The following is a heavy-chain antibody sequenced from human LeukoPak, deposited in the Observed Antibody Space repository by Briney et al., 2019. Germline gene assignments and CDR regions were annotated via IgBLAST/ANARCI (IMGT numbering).Heavy chain of an antibody. CDR3: AKVAASSISDYGGYYFDY. Sequence: GGSLRLSCAASGFTFGSYSMNWVRQAPGKGLEWVSYISSSSSTIYYADSVKGRFTISRDNSKNTLYLQMNSLRAEDTAVYYCAKVAASSISDYGGYYFDYWGQGTLVTVSS. D-gene: IGHD4-17*01. CDR1: GFTFGSYS. J-gene: IGHJ4*02. V-gene: IGHV3-48*01. CDR2: ISSSSSTI.